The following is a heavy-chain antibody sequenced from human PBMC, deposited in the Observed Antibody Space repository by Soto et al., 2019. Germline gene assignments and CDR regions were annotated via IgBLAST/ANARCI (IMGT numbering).Heavy chain of an antibody. CDR3: AKDLHYYDSSDFDY. CDR1: GFTFSSYA. CDR2: ISGSGGST. Sequence: GGSLRLSCASSGFTFSSYAMSWVRQAPGKGLEWVSAISGSGGSTYYADSVKGRFTISRDNSKNTLYLQMNSLRAEDTAVYYCAKDLHYYDSSDFDYWGQGTLVTVSS. J-gene: IGHJ4*02. D-gene: IGHD3-22*01. V-gene: IGHV3-23*01.